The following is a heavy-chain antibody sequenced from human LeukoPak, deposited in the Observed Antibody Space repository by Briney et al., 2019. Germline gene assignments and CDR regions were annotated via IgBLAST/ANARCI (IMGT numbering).Heavy chain of an antibody. Sequence: SETLSLTCTVFGGSISSSGYYWGWIRQPPGKGLEWIGSIYYSGSTYYNPSLKSRVTISVDTSKNKFSLNLSSVTAADTAVYYCARQSTKYSSGWLFDYWGQGTLVTVSS. CDR2: IYYSGST. CDR3: ARQSTKYSSGWLFDY. V-gene: IGHV4-39*01. D-gene: IGHD6-19*01. J-gene: IGHJ4*02. CDR1: GGSISSSGYY.